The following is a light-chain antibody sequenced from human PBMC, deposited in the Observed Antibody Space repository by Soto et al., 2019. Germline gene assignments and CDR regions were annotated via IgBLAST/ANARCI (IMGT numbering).Light chain of an antibody. CDR2: AAY. Sequence: IQLTQSPSSLSASVGDRVTITCWASQGISSYLAWYQQKPGKAPNLLIYAAYTLQSGVPSRFSGGGSGTEFTLTISSLQPEDFATYYCQQLNSYPLTFGGGTKVEIK. V-gene: IGKV1-9*01. CDR1: QGISSY. CDR3: QQLNSYPLT. J-gene: IGKJ4*01.